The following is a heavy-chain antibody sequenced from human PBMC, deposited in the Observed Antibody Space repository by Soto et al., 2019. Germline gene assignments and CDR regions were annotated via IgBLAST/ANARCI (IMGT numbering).Heavy chain of an antibody. Sequence: SETLSLTCTVSGGSISSYYWSWIRQPPGKGLEWIGYIYYSGSTNYNPPLKSRVPISVDTSKNQFSLKLTSVIAADTAVYYCHPGSGNGRYGMDVWGQGTTVTVSS. J-gene: IGHJ6*02. CDR1: GGSISSYY. CDR3: HPGSGNGRYGMDV. D-gene: IGHD3-10*01. V-gene: IGHV4-59*01. CDR2: IYYSGST.